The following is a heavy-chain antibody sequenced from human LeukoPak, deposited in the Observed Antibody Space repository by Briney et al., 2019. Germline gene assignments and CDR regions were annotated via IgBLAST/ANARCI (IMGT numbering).Heavy chain of an antibody. Sequence: PSETLSLTCAVYGGSFSGYYWSWIRQPPGKGLEWIGEINHSGSTNYNPSLKSRVTISVDTSKNQFSLKLSSVTAADTAVYYCARYHSSSWYYDYWGQGTLVTVSS. J-gene: IGHJ4*02. CDR3: ARYHSSSWYYDY. CDR2: INHSGST. CDR1: GGSFSGYY. V-gene: IGHV4-34*01. D-gene: IGHD6-13*01.